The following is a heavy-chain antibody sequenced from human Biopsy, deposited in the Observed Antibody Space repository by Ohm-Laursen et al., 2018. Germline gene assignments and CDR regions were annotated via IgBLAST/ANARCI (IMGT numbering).Heavy chain of an antibody. D-gene: IGHD2-2*01. V-gene: IGHV4-59*01. J-gene: IGHJ4*02. Sequence: GTLSLTCAVTYGSISGYHWSWIRKSPGKGLEWLAYISYTGGITSNPSLNGRATMSLDTSKNQFSLRLIYVTAADTAVYYCARMPHFDYWGQGILVTVSS. CDR3: ARMPHFDY. CDR2: ISYTGGI. CDR1: YGSISGYH.